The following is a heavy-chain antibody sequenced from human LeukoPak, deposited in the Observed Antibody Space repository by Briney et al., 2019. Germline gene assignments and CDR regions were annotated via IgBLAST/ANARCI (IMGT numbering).Heavy chain of an antibody. CDR3: ARRVHSGSYSFDY. V-gene: IGHV4-39*01. CDR1: GXSISSSSNY. CDR2: IYYSGST. J-gene: IGHJ4*02. D-gene: IGHD1-26*01. Sequence: SETLSLTCTVSGXSISSSSNYWGWIRQPPGKGLEWIRSIYYSGSTYYNPSLKSRVTISVDTSKNQFSLKLSSVTAADTAVYYCARRVHSGSYSFDYWGQGTLVTVSS.